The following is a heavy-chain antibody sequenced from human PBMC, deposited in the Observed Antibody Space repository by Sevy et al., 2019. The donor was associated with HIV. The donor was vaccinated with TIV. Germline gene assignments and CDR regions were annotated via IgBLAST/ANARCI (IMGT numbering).Heavy chain of an antibody. D-gene: IGHD3-10*01. J-gene: IGHJ6*03. Sequence: GGCLRLSCAASGFTFSSYAMNWVRQAPGKGLEWVSAISGSGGSTYYADSVKGRFTISRDNSKNTLYLQMNSLRAEDTAVYYCANYYGSGSYSHRYMDVWGKGTTVTVSS. V-gene: IGHV3-23*01. CDR1: GFTFSSYA. CDR3: ANYYGSGSYSHRYMDV. CDR2: ISGSGGST.